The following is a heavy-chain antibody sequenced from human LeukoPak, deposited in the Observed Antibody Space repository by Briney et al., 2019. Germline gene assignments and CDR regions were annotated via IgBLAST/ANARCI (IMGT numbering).Heavy chain of an antibody. CDR3: SASLKPYCSGGKCHSDYYYYGMDV. J-gene: IGHJ6*02. D-gene: IGHD2-15*01. V-gene: IGHV3-73*01. CDR2: IRSKANSYAT. CDR1: GFTFSGSA. Sequence: GGSLRLSCAASGFTFSGSAIHWVRQASGKGLEWVGRIRSKANSYATAYAASVEGRFTISRDDSKNTAFLQMKALKTEDSAVYYCSASLKPYCSGGKCHSDYYYYGMDVWGQGTTVTVSS.